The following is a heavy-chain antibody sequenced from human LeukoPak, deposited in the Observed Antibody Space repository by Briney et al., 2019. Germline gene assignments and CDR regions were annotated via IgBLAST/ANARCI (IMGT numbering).Heavy chain of an antibody. CDR3: ARDGIAAAGGTNWFDP. J-gene: IGHJ5*02. D-gene: IGHD6-13*01. V-gene: IGHV3-7*04. CDR1: GFTFSSYW. Sequence: PGGSLRLSCAASGFTFSSYWMIWVRQAPGKVLQWVANIKQDGSEKYYVDSVKGRFTISRDNAKNSLYLQMNSLRAEDTAVYYCARDGIAAAGGTNWFDPWGQGTLVTVSS. CDR2: IKQDGSEK.